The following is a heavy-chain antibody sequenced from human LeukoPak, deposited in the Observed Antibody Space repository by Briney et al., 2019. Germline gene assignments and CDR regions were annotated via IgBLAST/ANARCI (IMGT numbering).Heavy chain of an antibody. Sequence: SQTLSLTCAISGDSVSSNSAAWNWIRQSPSRGLEWLGRTYYRSTWYTDYAASVKSRISISPDTSKNQFSLHLSSVTPDDTAVYYCARQGVRYKYRSGWLTYNWFDPWGQGTLVNVSS. CDR1: GDSVSSNSAA. J-gene: IGHJ5*02. D-gene: IGHD6-19*01. CDR2: TYYRSTWYT. CDR3: ARQGVRYKYRSGWLTYNWFDP. V-gene: IGHV6-1*01.